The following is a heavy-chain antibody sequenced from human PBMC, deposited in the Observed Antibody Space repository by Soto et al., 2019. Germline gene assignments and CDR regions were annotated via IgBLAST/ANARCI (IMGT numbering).Heavy chain of an antibody. CDR2: IKSKTDGGTT. Sequence: GGSLRLSCAASGFSFSSYAMYWVRQAPGKGLEWVGRIKSKTDGGTTDYAAPVKGRFTISRDDPKNTLYLQMNSLKTEDTAVYYCTTDPSGWYYYYYGMDVWGQGTTVTVSS. CDR3: TTDPSGWYYYYYGMDV. D-gene: IGHD6-19*01. V-gene: IGHV3-15*07. CDR1: GFSFSSYA. J-gene: IGHJ6*02.